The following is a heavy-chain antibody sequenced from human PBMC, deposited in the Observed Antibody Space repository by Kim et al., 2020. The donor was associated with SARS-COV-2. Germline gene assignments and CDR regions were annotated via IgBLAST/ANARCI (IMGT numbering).Heavy chain of an antibody. Sequence: GGSLRLSCVASGFTFRYYAMSWVRQAPVKGLEWVSTISGYNDPAYYTDSVKGRFTISRDDSKNTVYLQMNSLRAEDTAVYFCAKDQTRENGRYDAFDVWGQGTMVTVSS. CDR1: GFTFRYYA. J-gene: IGHJ3*01. CDR2: ISGYNDPA. CDR3: AKDQTRENGRYDAFDV. V-gene: IGHV3-23*01. D-gene: IGHD1-1*01.